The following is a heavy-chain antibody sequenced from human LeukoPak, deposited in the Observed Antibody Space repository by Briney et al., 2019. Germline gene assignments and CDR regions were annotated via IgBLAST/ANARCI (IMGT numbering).Heavy chain of an antibody. CDR1: GYTFTGYY. Sequence: ASVKVSCKASGYTFTGYYMHWVRQAPGQGLEWMGWINPNSGGMNYAQKFQGRVTMTSDTSISTAYMELSRLTSDDTAVYYCAKSMVRGAMGNWFDPWGQGTLVTVSS. CDR2: INPNSGGM. J-gene: IGHJ5*02. V-gene: IGHV1-2*02. CDR3: AKSMVRGAMGNWFDP. D-gene: IGHD3-10*01.